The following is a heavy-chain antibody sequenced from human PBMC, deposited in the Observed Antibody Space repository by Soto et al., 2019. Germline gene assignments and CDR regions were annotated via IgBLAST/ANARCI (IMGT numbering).Heavy chain of an antibody. J-gene: IGHJ5*02. D-gene: IGHD5-18*01. CDR1: GGSISSGDHY. Sequence: SETLSLTCTVSGGSISSGDHYWSWIRQAPGKGLEWIGYIYYSGNTYYNPSLKSRVRISMDTSKNQFSLRLSSVTATDTAVYYCAIIGAGMVLDPWGQGTLVTVSS. V-gene: IGHV4-30-4*01. CDR3: AIIGAGMVLDP. CDR2: IYYSGNT.